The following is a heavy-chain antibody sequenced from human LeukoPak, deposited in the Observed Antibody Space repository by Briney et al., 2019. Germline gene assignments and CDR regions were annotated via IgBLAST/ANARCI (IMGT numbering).Heavy chain of an antibody. J-gene: IGHJ4*02. CDR1: GFTFT. V-gene: IGHV3-23*01. Sequence: GGSLRLSCAASGFTFTMSWVRQTPGTRLEWVSAVSGSGDDTYYADSMKGRFTVSRDNSKNTLYLQMNSLRAEDTAVYHCAREGREWLSVDIDYWGRGTLVTVSS. CDR3: AREGREWLSVDIDY. CDR2: VSGSGDDT. D-gene: IGHD6-19*01.